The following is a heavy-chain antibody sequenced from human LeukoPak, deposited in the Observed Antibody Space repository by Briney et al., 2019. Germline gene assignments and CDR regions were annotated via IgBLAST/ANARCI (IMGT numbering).Heavy chain of an antibody. CDR3: ARDLVVGALNWFDP. CDR2: IYTSGST. V-gene: IGHV4-38-2*02. D-gene: IGHD1-26*01. J-gene: IGHJ5*02. Sequence: SETLSLTCTVSGYSISSGYYWGWIRQPPGKGLEWIGSIYTSGSTNYNPSLKSRVTISVDTSKNQFSLKLSSVTAADTAVYYCARDLVVGALNWFDPWGQGTLVTVSS. CDR1: GYSISSGYY.